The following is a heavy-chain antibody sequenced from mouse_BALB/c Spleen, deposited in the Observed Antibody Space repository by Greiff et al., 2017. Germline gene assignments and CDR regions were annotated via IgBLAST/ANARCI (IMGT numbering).Heavy chain of an antibody. CDR2: ISYSGST. CDR1: GYSITSDYA. J-gene: IGHJ4*01. D-gene: IGHD1-1*02. Sequence: VQLQQSGPGLVKPSQSLSLTCTVTGYSITSDYAWNWIRQFPGNKLEWMGYISYSGSTSYNPSLKSRISITRDTSKNQFFLQLNSVTTEDTATYYCARSGGLYAMDYWGQGTSVTVSS. CDR3: ARSGGLYAMDY. V-gene: IGHV3-2*02.